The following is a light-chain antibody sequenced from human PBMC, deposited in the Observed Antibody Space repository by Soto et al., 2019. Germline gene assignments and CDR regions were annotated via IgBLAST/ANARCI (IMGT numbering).Light chain of an antibody. V-gene: IGLV2-14*03. Sequence: QSVLTQPASVSGSPGQSITISCTGTSGDVGGYDYVSWYQQHPGKAPMLMIYDVSNRPSGVSDRFSGSKSGNTASLTISGLQAEDEADYYCSSYTSSTTWMFGGGTNVTVL. CDR2: DVS. CDR1: SGDVGGYDY. CDR3: SSYTSSTTWM. J-gene: IGLJ3*02.